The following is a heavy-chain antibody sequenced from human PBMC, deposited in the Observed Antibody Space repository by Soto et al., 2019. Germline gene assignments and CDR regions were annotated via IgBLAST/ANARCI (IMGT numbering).Heavy chain of an antibody. CDR3: ARDGAPIAARPLWFDP. D-gene: IGHD6-6*01. CDR1: GYTFTSYG. V-gene: IGHV1-18*04. Sequence: ASVKVSCKASGYTFTSYGISWVRQAPGQGLEWMGWISAYNGNTNYAQKLQGRVTMTTDTSTSTAYMELRSLRSDDTAVYYCARDGAPIAARPLWFDPWGQGTLVTVSS. J-gene: IGHJ5*02. CDR2: ISAYNGNT.